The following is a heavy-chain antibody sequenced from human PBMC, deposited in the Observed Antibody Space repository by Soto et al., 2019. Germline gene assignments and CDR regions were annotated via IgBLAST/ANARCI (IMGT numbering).Heavy chain of an antibody. J-gene: IGHJ6*02. CDR1: GYTFTAYY. V-gene: IGHV1-2*02. CDR3: ARNMDYYYGPGSGNGHGF. D-gene: IGHD3-10*01. Sequence: QVQLVQSGAEVKEPGDSVRVSCEASGYTFTAYYIHWVRQAPGQGLERMGWINRKFGDTTYAQDFQGRVSMTRDMSMSTVYMALSRLTSDDTAIYYCARNMDYYYGPGSGNGHGFWGQGTTVTVFS. CDR2: INRKFGDT.